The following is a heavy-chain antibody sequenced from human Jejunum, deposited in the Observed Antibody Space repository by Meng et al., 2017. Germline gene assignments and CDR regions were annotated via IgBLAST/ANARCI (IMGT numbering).Heavy chain of an antibody. CDR2: IYHSGRT. Sequence: GHLQEAGPGLVKPSGTLSLTCEVSGDSISSTNWWDWLRQPPGKGLEWIGEIYHSGRTNFNPSLESRVTISVDESKNQFSLTLNSVTAADTAVYYCARGVGDIRVGFDYWGQGILVTVSS. J-gene: IGHJ4*02. CDR1: GDSISSTNW. CDR3: ARGVGDIRVGFDY. V-gene: IGHV4-4*02. D-gene: IGHD5-12*01.